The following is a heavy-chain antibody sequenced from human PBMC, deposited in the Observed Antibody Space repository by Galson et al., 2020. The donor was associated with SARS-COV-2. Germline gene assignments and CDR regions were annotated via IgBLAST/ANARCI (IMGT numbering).Heavy chain of an antibody. CDR1: GGSISSYY. J-gene: IGHJ4*02. V-gene: IGHV4-59*13. CDR3: ARGFDY. CDR2: IYYSGNT. Sequence: SETLSLTCTVSGGSISSYYWSWIRQPPGKGLEWIGYIYYSGNTNHNPSLKSRVTISVDTSKNQFSLKLRSVTAADTAVYCCARGFDYWGQGTLVTFSS.